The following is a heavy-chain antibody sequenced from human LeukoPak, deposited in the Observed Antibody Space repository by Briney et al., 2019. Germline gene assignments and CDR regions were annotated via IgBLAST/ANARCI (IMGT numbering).Heavy chain of an antibody. J-gene: IGHJ4*02. D-gene: IGHD3-10*01. Sequence: KPSETLSLTCTVSGGSISSYYWSWIRQPPGKGLEWIGYIYYSGSTNYNPSLKSRVTISVDTSKNQFSLKLSSVTAADTAVYYCASSGLMRESFDYWGQGTLVTVSS. CDR3: ASSGLMRESFDY. CDR2: IYYSGST. CDR1: GGSISSYY. V-gene: IGHV4-59*08.